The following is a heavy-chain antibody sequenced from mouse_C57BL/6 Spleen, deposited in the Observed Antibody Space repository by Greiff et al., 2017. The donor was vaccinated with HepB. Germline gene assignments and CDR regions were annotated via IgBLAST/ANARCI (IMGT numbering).Heavy chain of an antibody. CDR3: ARGEAMDY. J-gene: IGHJ4*01. CDR1: GYTFTSYW. V-gene: IGHV1-72*01. Sequence: VQLQQSGTVLARPGASVKMSCKTSGYTFTSYWMHWVKQRPGRGLEWIGRIDPNSGGTKYNEKFKSKATLTVDKPSSTAYMQLSSLTSEDSAVYYCARGEAMDYWGQGTSVTVSS. CDR2: IDPNSGGT.